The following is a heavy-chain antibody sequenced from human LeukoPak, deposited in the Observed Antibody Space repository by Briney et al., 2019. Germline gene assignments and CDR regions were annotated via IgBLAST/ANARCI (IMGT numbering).Heavy chain of an antibody. J-gene: IGHJ4*02. D-gene: IGHD1-26*01. CDR3: ARVGTWELQRVFDY. CDR1: GFTFTANC. CDR2: IQRGGSER. V-gene: IGHV3-7*02. Sequence: VGSLRVSSTAPGFTFTANCITWVRQVPGKGLERAANIQRGGSERYYVDSVKGRFTISRENAKNSLYLQMDSLRVEDTAVYCCARVGTWELQRVFDYWGQGTLVTVSS.